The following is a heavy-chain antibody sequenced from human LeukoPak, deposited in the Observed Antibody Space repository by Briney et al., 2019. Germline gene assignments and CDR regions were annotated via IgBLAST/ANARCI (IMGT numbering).Heavy chain of an antibody. CDR1: GYNFDRYG. Sequence: ASVKVSCKGSGYNFDRYGVNWVRQAPGQGLEWVGWISTYNGNTFYAQKFEGRVSMTTDTSTNTVCMDLRSLRSDDTAVYYCARDLEHCRNIICSNSAYWGQGTLVTVSS. CDR3: ARDLEHCRNIICSNSAY. CDR2: ISTYNGNT. D-gene: IGHD2-2*01. V-gene: IGHV1-18*04. J-gene: IGHJ4*02.